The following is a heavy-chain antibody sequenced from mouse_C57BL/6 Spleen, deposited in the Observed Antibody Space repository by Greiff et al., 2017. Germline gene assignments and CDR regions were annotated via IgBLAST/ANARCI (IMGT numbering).Heavy chain of an antibody. CDR1: GFSLTSYG. V-gene: IGHV2-2*01. J-gene: IGHJ4*01. D-gene: IGHD1-1*01. Sequence: VKLMESGPGLVQPSQSLSITCTVSGFSLTSYGVHWVRQSPGKGLEWLGVIWSGGSTDYNAAFISRLSIRKDNSKSQVFFKMNSLQADDTAIYYCARKDGSSYNYAMDYWGQGTSVTVSS. CDR3: ARKDGSSYNYAMDY. CDR2: IWSGGST.